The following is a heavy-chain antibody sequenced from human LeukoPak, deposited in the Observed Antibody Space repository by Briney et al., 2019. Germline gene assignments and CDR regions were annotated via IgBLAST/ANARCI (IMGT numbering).Heavy chain of an antibody. CDR2: IYSGGTT. V-gene: IGHV3-53*01. J-gene: IGHJ3*02. CDR1: GFTVSSND. D-gene: IGHD6-13*01. Sequence: GGSLRLSCAASGFTVSSNDMNWVRQAPGKGLEWVSLIYSGGTTYYADSVKGRCSISRDNSKNTLYLQMHSLRADDTAVYYCARGGIAVAGTNQLVFDMWGQGTMVTVSS. CDR3: ARGGIAVAGTNQLVFDM.